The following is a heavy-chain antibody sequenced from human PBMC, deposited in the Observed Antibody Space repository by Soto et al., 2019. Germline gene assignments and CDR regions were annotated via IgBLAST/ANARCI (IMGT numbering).Heavy chain of an antibody. Sequence: ELQLVASGGGLVQPGGSLGLSVPAPGSPAGTIYLRWVRQAPGKGLEWVSLIYSGGDTYYADSVKGRFTISRDNSKNTLYLQMNSLRAEDTAVYYCARDGTYNWVGGQGILVTVSS. CDR1: GSPAGTIY. V-gene: IGHV3-66*01. CDR3: ARDGTYNWV. J-gene: IGHJ4*02. D-gene: IGHD1-1*01. CDR2: IYSGGDT.